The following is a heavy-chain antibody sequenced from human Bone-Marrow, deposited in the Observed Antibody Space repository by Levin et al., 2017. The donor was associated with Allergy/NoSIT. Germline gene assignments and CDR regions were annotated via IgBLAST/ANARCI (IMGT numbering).Heavy chain of an antibody. CDR2: ISGYNGNT. Sequence: GESLKISCKASGDDFSSFGISWVRQAPGQGLEWMGWISGYNGNTKYAQKFQGRVTVTIDTPTTTAFMELRSLTSDDTAVYFCARDPASGTFYNDGMDVWGQGTTVIVSS. J-gene: IGHJ6*02. CDR1: GDDFSSFG. CDR3: ARDPASGTFYNDGMDV. V-gene: IGHV1-18*01. D-gene: IGHD3-10*01.